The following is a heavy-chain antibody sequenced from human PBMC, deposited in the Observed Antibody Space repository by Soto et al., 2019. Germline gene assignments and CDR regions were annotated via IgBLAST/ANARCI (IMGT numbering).Heavy chain of an antibody. CDR2: INPNSGGT. Sequence: ASVKVPCKASGYTFTGYYMNWVRRPPGQGLEWMGWINPNSGGTNYGQKFQGWVTMTRDTSISTAYMELSSLRSDDTAVYYCAREVDGAGPGMDVWGQGTTVTVSS. CDR3: AREVDGAGPGMDV. D-gene: IGHD1-26*01. CDR1: GYTFTGYY. V-gene: IGHV1-2*04. J-gene: IGHJ6*02.